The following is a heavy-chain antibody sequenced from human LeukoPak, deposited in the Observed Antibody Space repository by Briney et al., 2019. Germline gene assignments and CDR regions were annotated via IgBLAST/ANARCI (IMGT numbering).Heavy chain of an antibody. Sequence: GGSLRLSCAASGFTFSSYWMSWVRQAPGKGLEWVANIKQDGSEKYYVDSVKGRFTISRDNAKNSLYLQMNSLRAEDTAVYYCARSYRSSTSCYYDAFDIWGQGTMVTVSS. CDR2: IKQDGSEK. J-gene: IGHJ3*02. CDR1: GFTFSSYW. D-gene: IGHD2-2*01. V-gene: IGHV3-7*01. CDR3: ARSYRSSTSCYYDAFDI.